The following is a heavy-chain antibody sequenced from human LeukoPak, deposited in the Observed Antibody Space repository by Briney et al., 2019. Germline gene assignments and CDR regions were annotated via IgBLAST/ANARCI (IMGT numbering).Heavy chain of an antibody. D-gene: IGHD4-11*01. CDR2: VDHTGST. CDR3: ARGRVSSSTWYSTYYYFFYMDF. CDR1: GYSISSNYY. V-gene: IGHV4-61*03. J-gene: IGHJ6*03. Sequence: SETLSLTCTVSGYSISSNYYWTWIRQPPGKGLEWIGYVDHTGSTKFNPSLNGRVSISRDTSNNFFSLRLRSVTAADTAVYFCARGRVSSSTWYSTYYYFFYMDFWGKGTTVTVSS.